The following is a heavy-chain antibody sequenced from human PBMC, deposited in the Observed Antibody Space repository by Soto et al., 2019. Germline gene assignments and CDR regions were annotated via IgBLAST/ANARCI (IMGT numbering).Heavy chain of an antibody. CDR3: ASGYYYDRSGYYYWNWFDP. CDR2: IYSSGST. D-gene: IGHD3-22*01. J-gene: IGHJ5*02. V-gene: IGHV4-39*01. Sequence: PSETLSLTCTVSLGSISSSSHSWGWIRQPPGKGLEWIGSIYSSGSTYYNPSRKSRVTISVDTSKNQFSLKLSSVTAADTAVYYCASGYYYDRSGYYYWNWFDPWGQGKVVTVT. CDR1: LGSISSSSHS.